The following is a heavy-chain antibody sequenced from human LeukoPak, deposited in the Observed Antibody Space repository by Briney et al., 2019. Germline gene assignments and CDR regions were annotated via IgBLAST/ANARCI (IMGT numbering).Heavy chain of an antibody. CDR3: ARQSAVAGTQWSDP. CDR2: IYHSGTT. J-gene: IGHJ5*02. V-gene: IGHV4-59*08. Sequence: PSETLSLTCTVSGGSMTSYYWTWIRQPPGKGLEWIAYIYHSGTTNYNPSLRNRVSISLDTSKNQFSLRLTSVTATDTAVYYCARQSAVAGTQWSDPWGQGTLVTVSS. D-gene: IGHD6-19*01. CDR1: GGSMTSYY.